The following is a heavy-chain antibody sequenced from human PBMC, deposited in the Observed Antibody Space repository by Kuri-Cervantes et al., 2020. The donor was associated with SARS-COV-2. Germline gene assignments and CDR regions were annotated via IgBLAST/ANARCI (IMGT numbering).Heavy chain of an antibody. J-gene: IGHJ6*03. D-gene: IGHD4-17*01. CDR3: ARAYGFLRYIYYMDV. Sequence: SETLSLTCTVSGGSISSSSYYWGWIRQPPGQGLEWIGEVNHNGGANYNPSLRSCVTISVDTSKTQFSLSLTSVTAADTAVYYCARAYGFLRYIYYMDVWGRGATVTVSS. CDR1: GGSISSSSYY. V-gene: IGHV4-39*07. CDR2: VNHNGGA.